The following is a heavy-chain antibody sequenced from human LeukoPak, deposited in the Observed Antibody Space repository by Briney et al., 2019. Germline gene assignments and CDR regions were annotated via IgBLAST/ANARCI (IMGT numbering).Heavy chain of an antibody. Sequence: PSETLPLTCAVSGGSFSSDVYSWNWIRQPPGNGLEWIGYIYHSGTTYYNPSLKSRVTISVARSKNQFSLNLSSVTAADTAVYYCARGALGGSPTFDYWGQGTLVTVSS. D-gene: IGHD2-15*01. CDR2: IYHSGTT. J-gene: IGHJ4*02. CDR1: GGSFSSDVYS. CDR3: ARGALGGSPTFDY. V-gene: IGHV4-30-2*01.